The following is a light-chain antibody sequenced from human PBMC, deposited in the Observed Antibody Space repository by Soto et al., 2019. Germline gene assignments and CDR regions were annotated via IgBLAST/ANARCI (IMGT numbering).Light chain of an antibody. J-gene: IGKJ1*01. V-gene: IGKV4-1*01. Sequence: DIVMTQSPDSLTVSLGERATINCKSSQSLLYSFNNKNYLAWYQQKPGQPPKLLIHWASNREFGVPDRISGSGSGTDFTLTISRLQTEDVAVYYCQQYYETPWTFGQGNKVEIK. CDR3: QQYYETPWT. CDR1: QSLLYSFNNKNY. CDR2: WAS.